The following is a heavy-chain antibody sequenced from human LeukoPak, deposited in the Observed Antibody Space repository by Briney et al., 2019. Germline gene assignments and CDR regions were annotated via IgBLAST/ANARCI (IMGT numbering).Heavy chain of an antibody. V-gene: IGHV5-51*07. D-gene: IGHD5-12*01. Sequence: GESLKISCKSSGYSFTNYWIGWVHQMPGKGLEWMGIIYLTDSDTRYSPSFQGQVTISADKSISTAYLQWSSLKASDTAMYFCMKFNSLVATKWFDYWGQGTLVTVSS. CDR3: MKFNSLVATKWFDY. J-gene: IGHJ4*02. CDR2: IYLTDSDT. CDR1: GYSFTNYW.